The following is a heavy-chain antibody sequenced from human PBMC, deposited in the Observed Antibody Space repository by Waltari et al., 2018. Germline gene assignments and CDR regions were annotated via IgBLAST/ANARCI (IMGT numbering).Heavy chain of an antibody. D-gene: IGHD2-15*01. J-gene: IGHJ4*02. Sequence: EVQLVESGGGLVQPGGSLRLTCAASGFTVSSKYMSWVRQAPGKGLEWVSVIYSGGSTYYADSVKGRFTISRHNSKNTLYLQMNSLRAEDTAVYYCARGRNEYCSGGSCYSPFAYWGQGTLVTVSS. V-gene: IGHV3-53*04. CDR1: GFTVSSKY. CDR3: ARGRNEYCSGGSCYSPFAY. CDR2: IYSGGST.